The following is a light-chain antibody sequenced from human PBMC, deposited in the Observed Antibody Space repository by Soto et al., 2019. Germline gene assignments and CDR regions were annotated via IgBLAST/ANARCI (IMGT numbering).Light chain of an antibody. V-gene: IGKV3-11*01. Sequence: EIVLTQSPATLSLSPGERATLSCRASQSISTYLAWYQQKPGQAPSLLLYDVSIRATGIPARFSGSGSGTDFALTISSLEPEDFAVYYCQQRSSWPPKVSFGGGTKVEIK. CDR1: QSISTY. J-gene: IGKJ4*01. CDR2: DVS. CDR3: QQRSSWPPKVS.